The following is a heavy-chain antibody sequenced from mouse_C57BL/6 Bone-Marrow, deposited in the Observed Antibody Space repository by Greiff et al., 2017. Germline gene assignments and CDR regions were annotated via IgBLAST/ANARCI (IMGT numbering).Heavy chain of an antibody. Sequence: QVQLQQPGPELVLPGASVTLSCKASGYTFTSYWMHWVKQSPGQGLEWIGEIDPSDSYTNYNQKFKGKSTLTVDKFSSTAYMQLSSLTSVDSAVYYCSLYYCGSSIDYWGQGTTLTVSS. CDR2: IDPSDSYT. J-gene: IGHJ2*01. D-gene: IGHD1-1*01. CDR3: SLYYCGSSIDY. V-gene: IGHV1-69*01. CDR1: GYTFTSYW.